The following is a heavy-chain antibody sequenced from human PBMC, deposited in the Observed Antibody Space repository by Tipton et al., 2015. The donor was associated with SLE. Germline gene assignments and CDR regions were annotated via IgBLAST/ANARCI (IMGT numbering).Heavy chain of an antibody. D-gene: IGHD2-15*01. V-gene: IGHV3-30*04. J-gene: IGHJ4*02. CDR1: GFTFSAYS. CDR2: ISYDGSNK. CDR3: ASALLDYFDY. Sequence: RSLRLSCAASGFTFSAYSMHWVRQAPGKGLEWVAVISYDGSNKYYADSVKGRFTISRDNAKNTLYLQMNSLRAEDTAVYYCASALLDYFDYWGQGTLVTVSS.